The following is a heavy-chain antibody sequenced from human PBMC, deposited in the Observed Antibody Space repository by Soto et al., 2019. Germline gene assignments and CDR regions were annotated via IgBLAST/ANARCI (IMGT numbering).Heavy chain of an antibody. CDR2: IIPVFGTA. Sequence: QAQLEQLGGEVKKPGSSVKVSCKASRVAFSKFIVTWVRQAPGVGLEWVGGIIPVFGTANYAQKFQGRVTITADESTSTSYMEVNNLRSEDTAVYYCAKVRYSSPMGYYYGMDVWGQGTTVTVSS. J-gene: IGHJ6*02. D-gene: IGHD2-2*01. CDR3: AKVRYSSPMGYYYGMDV. CDR1: RVAFSKFI. V-gene: IGHV1-69*01.